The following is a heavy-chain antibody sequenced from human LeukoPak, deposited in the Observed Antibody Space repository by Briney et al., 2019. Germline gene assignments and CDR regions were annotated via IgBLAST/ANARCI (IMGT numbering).Heavy chain of an antibody. V-gene: IGHV1-2*07. CDR3: ARGGSYLPFDY. D-gene: IGHD1-26*01. J-gene: IGHJ4*02. CDR1: GYTFTGYY. CDR2: INPNSGGT. Sequence: ASVKVSCKASGYTFTGYYMHWVRQAPGQGLEWLGWINPNSGGTNYAHKFQGRVTMTRDTSISTAYMELSRLRSDDTAVYYCARGGSYLPFDYWGQGTLVTVSS.